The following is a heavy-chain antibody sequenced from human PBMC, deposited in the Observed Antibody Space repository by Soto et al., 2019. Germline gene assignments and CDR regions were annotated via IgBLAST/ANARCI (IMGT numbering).Heavy chain of an antibody. J-gene: IGHJ6*02. V-gene: IGHV3-7*05. Sequence: GGSLRLSCAASGFTFSSYWMSWVRQAPGKGLEWVANIKQDGSEKYYVDSVKGRFTISRDNAKNSLYLQMNSLRAEDTAVYYCARDLTPVLRFLEWSRHYYYYGMDVWGQGTTVTVSS. CDR2: IKQDGSEK. D-gene: IGHD3-3*01. CDR1: GFTFSSYW. CDR3: ARDLTPVLRFLEWSRHYYYYGMDV.